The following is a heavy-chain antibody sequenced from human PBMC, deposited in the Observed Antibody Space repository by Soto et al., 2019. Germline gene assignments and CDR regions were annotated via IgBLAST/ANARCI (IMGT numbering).Heavy chain of an antibody. CDR3: AKVSASSWYSSGWYNSFVKWFDP. J-gene: IGHJ5*02. CDR2: ISGSGGST. V-gene: IGHV3-23*01. D-gene: IGHD6-19*01. Sequence: GGSLRLSCAASGFTFSSYAMSWVRQAPGKGLEWVSAISGSGGSTYYADSVKGRFTISRDNSKNTLYLQMNSLRAEDTAVYYCAKVSASSWYSSGWYNSFVKWFDPWGQGTLVTVSS. CDR1: GFTFSSYA.